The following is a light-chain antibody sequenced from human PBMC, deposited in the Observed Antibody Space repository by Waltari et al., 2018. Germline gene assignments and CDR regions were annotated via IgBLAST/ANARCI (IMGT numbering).Light chain of an antibody. CDR1: PRLLYSSNNRNY. CDR3: LQYYDTPRT. J-gene: IGKJ2*01. Sequence: DIVMTQSPASLAVSLGGRATITCKYSPRLLYSSNNRNYLTWYQQKPGQPPKLLISGASTRESGVPDRFSGSGSGTDFTLTISSLQAEDVAVYYCLQYYDTPRTFGQGTKVEIK. CDR2: GAS. V-gene: IGKV4-1*01.